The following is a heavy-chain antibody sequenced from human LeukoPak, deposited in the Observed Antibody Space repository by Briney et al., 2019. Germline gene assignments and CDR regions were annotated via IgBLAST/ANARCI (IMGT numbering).Heavy chain of an antibody. Sequence: SETLSLTCTASGFSISSYYWSWVRQPPGKGLEWVGYIYYSGSTNYNASLKSRVTISVDTSNNQFSLKLSSVTAADTAVYYCARDVGARPREYYGMDVWGQGTTVTVSS. CDR2: IYYSGST. D-gene: IGHD1-26*01. CDR3: ARDVGARPREYYGMDV. CDR1: GFSISSYY. J-gene: IGHJ6*02. V-gene: IGHV4-59*01.